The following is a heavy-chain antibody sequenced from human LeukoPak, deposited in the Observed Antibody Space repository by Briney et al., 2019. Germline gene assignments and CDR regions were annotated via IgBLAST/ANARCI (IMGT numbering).Heavy chain of an antibody. CDR3: ARGSKVPDYYYDSSGYRHYFDY. CDR2: IIPIFGTA. Sequence: SVTVSCKASGGTFSSYAISWVRQAPGQGLEWMGGIIPIFGTANYAQKFQGRVTITADESTSTAYMELSSLRSEDTAVYYCARGSKVPDYYYDSSGYRHYFDYWGQGTLVTVSS. CDR1: GGTFSSYA. J-gene: IGHJ4*02. V-gene: IGHV1-69*13. D-gene: IGHD3-22*01.